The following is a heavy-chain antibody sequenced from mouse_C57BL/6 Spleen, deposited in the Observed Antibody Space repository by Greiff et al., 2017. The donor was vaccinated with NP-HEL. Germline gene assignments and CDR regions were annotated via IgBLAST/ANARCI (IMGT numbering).Heavy chain of an antibody. Sequence: VQLQQSGAELVMPGASVKLSCKASGYTFTSYWMHWVKQRPGQGLEWIGEIDPSDSYTNYNQKFKGKSTWTVDKSSSTAYMQLSSLTYDDSAGDYSARRGYSNLDYWGQGTTLTVSS. V-gene: IGHV1-69*01. D-gene: IGHD2-5*01. CDR3: ARRGYSNLDY. CDR2: IDPSDSYT. J-gene: IGHJ2*01. CDR1: GYTFTSYW.